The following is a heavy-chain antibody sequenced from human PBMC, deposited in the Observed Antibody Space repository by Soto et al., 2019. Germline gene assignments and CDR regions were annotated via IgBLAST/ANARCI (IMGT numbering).Heavy chain of an antibody. V-gene: IGHV1-8*01. D-gene: IGHD2-2*01. CDR2: MNPNSGNT. J-gene: IGHJ5*02. Sequence: QVQLVQSGAEVKKPGASVKVSCKASGYTFTSYDINWMRQATGQGLEWMGWMNPNSGNTGYAQKFQGRVTMTRNTSISTAYMELSSLRSEDTAVYYCARVYCSSTSCVWFDPWGQGTLVTVSS. CDR1: GYTFTSYD. CDR3: ARVYCSSTSCVWFDP.